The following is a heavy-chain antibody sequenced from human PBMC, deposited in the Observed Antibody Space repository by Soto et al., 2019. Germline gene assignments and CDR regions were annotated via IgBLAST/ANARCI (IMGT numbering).Heavy chain of an antibody. D-gene: IGHD3-3*01. CDR1: GFTFSSYA. CDR3: AKEYGSRRITIFGVVIIGVRPLDY. Sequence: EVQLLESGGGLVQPGGSLRLSCAASGFTFSSYAMSWVRQAPGKGLEWVSAISGSGGSTYYADSVKGRFTISRDNSKNTLYLQMNSLRAEDTAVYYCAKEYGSRRITIFGVVIIGVRPLDYGGQGTLVTVSS. CDR2: ISGSGGST. J-gene: IGHJ4*02. V-gene: IGHV3-23*01.